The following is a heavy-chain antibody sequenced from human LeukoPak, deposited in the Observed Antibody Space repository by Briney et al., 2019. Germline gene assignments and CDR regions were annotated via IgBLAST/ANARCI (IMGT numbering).Heavy chain of an antibody. CDR3: ANVANYYYGSEGYYFFEH. CDR2: IKQDGNEK. CDR1: RFTFSSYG. D-gene: IGHD3-10*01. J-gene: IGHJ4*02. Sequence: GSLRLSCAASRFTFSSYGMHWVRQAPGKGLEWVANIKQDGNEKYYVDSVKGRFTISRDNAKNSLYLQMNSLRVEDTAAYYCANVANYYYGSEGYYFFEHWGQGTPVTASS. V-gene: IGHV3-7*01.